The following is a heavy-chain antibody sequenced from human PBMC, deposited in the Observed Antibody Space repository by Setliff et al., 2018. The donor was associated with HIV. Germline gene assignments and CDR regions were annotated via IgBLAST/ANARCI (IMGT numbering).Heavy chain of an antibody. CDR2: IIPILGIA. J-gene: IGHJ6*02. Sequence: SVKVSCKASGGTFSSYAISWVRQAPGQGLEWMGGIIPILGIANYAQKFQGRVTITADESTSTAYMELSSLRSEDTAVYYCARASTPYSSNWYWYFDYGMDVWGQGTTVTVSS. V-gene: IGHV1-69*10. D-gene: IGHD6-13*01. CDR1: GGTFSSYA. CDR3: ARASTPYSSNWYWYFDYGMDV.